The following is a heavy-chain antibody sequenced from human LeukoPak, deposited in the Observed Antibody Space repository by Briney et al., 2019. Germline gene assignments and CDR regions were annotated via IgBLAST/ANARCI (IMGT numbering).Heavy chain of an antibody. CDR2: INPNSGGT. CDR1: GYTFTGYY. V-gene: IGHV1-2*04. Sequence: ASVKVSCTASGYTFTGYYMHWVRQAPGQGLEWMGWINPNSGGTNYAQKFQGWVTMTRDTSISTAYMELSRLRSDDTAVYYCAREIGSYGAKHYDYWGQGTLVTVSS. J-gene: IGHJ4*02. D-gene: IGHD5-18*01. CDR3: AREIGSYGAKHYDY.